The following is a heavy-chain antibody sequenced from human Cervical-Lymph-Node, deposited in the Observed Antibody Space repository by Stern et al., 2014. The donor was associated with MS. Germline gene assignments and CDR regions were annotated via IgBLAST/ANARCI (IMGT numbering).Heavy chain of an antibody. D-gene: IGHD3-10*01. Sequence: VQLVQSGGGLVQPGRSLRVSCAASGFTLDDYDIHWVRQAPGKGLEWVSGLSLKSGSLGYADSVKGRFTISRDKAKNSLYLQMNSLRTEDTALYYCAAGSPYYFYAMDVWGHGTTVTVSS. CDR2: LSLKSGSL. V-gene: IGHV3-9*01. CDR3: AAGSPYYFYAMDV. CDR1: GFTLDDYD. J-gene: IGHJ6*02.